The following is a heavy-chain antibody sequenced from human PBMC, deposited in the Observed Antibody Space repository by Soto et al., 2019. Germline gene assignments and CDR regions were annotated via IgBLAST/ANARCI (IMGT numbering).Heavy chain of an antibody. CDR2: LSHILGIA. CDR1: GGTFSSYT. CDR3: ARDKKGYGMDV. Sequence: QVQLVQSGAEVKKPGSSVKVSCKASGGTFSSYTISWVRQAPGQGLEWMGRLSHILGIANYAQKVQGRVTRTEDKSTSAAYMELSSLRSDDTAVYYCARDKKGYGMDVWGQGTTVTVSS. V-gene: IGHV1-69*08. J-gene: IGHJ6*02.